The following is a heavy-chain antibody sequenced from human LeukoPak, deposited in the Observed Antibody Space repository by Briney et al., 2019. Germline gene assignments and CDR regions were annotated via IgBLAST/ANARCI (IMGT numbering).Heavy chain of an antibody. J-gene: IGHJ6*02. CDR2: IYYSGST. Sequence: SETLSLTCTVSGGSISSSSYYWGWIRQPPGKGLEWMGSIYYSGSTYYNPSLKSRVTISVDTSKNQFSLKLSSVTAADTAVYYCARFSGYVHYYYYYGMDVWGQGTTVAVSS. V-gene: IGHV4-39*01. D-gene: IGHD5-12*01. CDR3: ARFSGYVHYYYYYGMDV. CDR1: GGSISSSSYY.